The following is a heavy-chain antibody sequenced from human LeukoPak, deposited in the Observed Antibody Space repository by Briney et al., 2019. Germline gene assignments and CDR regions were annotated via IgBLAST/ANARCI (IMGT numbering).Heavy chain of an antibody. CDR2: IKQDGSEK. J-gene: IGHJ4*02. D-gene: IGHD3-22*01. CDR1: RFTFSSFW. V-gene: IGHV3-7*05. Sequence: PGGSLRLSWAASRFTFSSFWMNWVRQAPGKGLEWVANIKQDGSEKYYVDSVQGRFTISREKDKNSLYLQMDSLRAEDTAVYYCARDVGYDSSCSYPYYFDYWGRGTLVTVSS. CDR3: ARDVGYDSSCSYPYYFDY.